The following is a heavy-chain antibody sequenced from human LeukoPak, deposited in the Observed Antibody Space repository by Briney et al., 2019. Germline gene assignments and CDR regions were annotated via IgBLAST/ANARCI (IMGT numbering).Heavy chain of an antibody. CDR1: GGSISSGGYY. J-gene: IGHJ4*02. D-gene: IGHD4-23*01. V-gene: IGHV4-31*03. Sequence: SETLSLTCTVSGGSISSGGYYWCWIRQHPGKGLEWIGYIYYSGSTYYNPSLKSRVTISVDTSKNQFSLKLSSVTAADTAVYYCARVLRATVVNDYWGQGTLVTVSS. CDR3: ARVLRATVVNDY. CDR2: IYYSGST.